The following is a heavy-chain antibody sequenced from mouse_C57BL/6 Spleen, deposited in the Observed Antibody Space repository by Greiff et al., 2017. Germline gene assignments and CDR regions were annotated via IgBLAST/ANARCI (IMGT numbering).Heavy chain of an antibody. J-gene: IGHJ4*01. CDR1: GSTFPGYG. CDR2: IYPRSGNT. CDR3: ARGTAMDY. Sequence: VQLQQSGAELARPGASVKRSGKAFGSTFPGYGKSGVKQRTGRGLSGIGEIYPRSGNTYYNEKFKGKATLTADKSSSTAYMELRSLTSEDSAVYFCARGTAMDYWGQGTSVTVSS. V-gene: IGHV1-81*01.